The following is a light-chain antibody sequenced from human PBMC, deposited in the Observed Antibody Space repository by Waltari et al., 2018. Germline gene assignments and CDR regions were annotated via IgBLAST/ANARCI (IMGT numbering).Light chain of an antibody. CDR1: QDISNY. CDR2: DAS. Sequence: DIQMTQSPSSLSASVGDRVTIICQASQDISNYLNWYQQKPGKAPKLLIYDASHLETGVPSRFSGSGSGTDFTFTISSLQPEDIATYYCQQYDNLPLTFGGGTKVEIK. V-gene: IGKV1-33*01. J-gene: IGKJ4*01. CDR3: QQYDNLPLT.